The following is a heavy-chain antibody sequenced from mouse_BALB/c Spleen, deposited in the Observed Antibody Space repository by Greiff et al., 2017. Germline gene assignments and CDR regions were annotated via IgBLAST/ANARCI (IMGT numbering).Heavy chain of an antibody. CDR2: INPGSGGT. Sequence: VQLQQSGAELVRPGTSVKVSCKASGYAFTNYLIEWVKQRPGQGLEWIGVINPGSGGTNYDEKFKSKSTLTVDTFSRTAYMQLSSLTSEDSAVYYSTRGFITTVVATWENYFDYWGQGTTLTVSS. D-gene: IGHD1-1*01. J-gene: IGHJ2*01. V-gene: IGHV1-54*01. CDR1: GYAFTNYL. CDR3: TRGFITTVVATWENYFDY.